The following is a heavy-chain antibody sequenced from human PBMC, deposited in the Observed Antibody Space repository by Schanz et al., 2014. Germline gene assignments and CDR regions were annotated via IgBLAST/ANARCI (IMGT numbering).Heavy chain of an antibody. CDR3: ARPALWFRDSSFDP. CDR1: GFMFSSYG. D-gene: IGHD3-10*01. J-gene: IGHJ5*02. Sequence: QVQVVQSGGGLVKPGGSLRLSCAASGFMFSSYGMHWVRQAPGKGLEWVGVISYDGSKKSYADSVKGRFTISRDNAKITLSLLMNSLRAVDTSVYFCARPALWFRDSSFDPWGQGTLVTVSS. V-gene: IGHV3-33*08. CDR2: ISYDGSKK.